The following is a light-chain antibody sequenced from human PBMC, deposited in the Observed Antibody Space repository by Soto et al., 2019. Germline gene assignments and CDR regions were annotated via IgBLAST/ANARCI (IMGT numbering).Light chain of an antibody. J-gene: IGKJ2*01. CDR2: AAS. Sequence: DIRMTQSPSSLSASVGDRVTITCRQSQSISIYLNWYQQKPGKAPTLLIYAASYLQSGVPSRFSGSGSGTDFTLTISSLQPEDFATYYCQQSDTTPYTFGQGTRVDIK. CDR1: QSISIY. CDR3: QQSDTTPYT. V-gene: IGKV1-39*01.